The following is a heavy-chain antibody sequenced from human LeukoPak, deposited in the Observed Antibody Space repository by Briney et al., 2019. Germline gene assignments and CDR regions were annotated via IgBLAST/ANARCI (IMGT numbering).Heavy chain of an antibody. V-gene: IGHV4-34*01. CDR1: DGSLSAYC. CDR3: ARGLGGGNSVYFDL. CDR2: IYHSGSA. Sequence: PSETLSLTCAVYDGSLSAYCWSWIRQPPGKGLEWIGEIYHSGSANYNPSLQSRVTISVDTSKNQFSLKLSSVTAADTAVYYCARGLGGGNSVYFDLWGRGTLVTVSS. D-gene: IGHD4-23*01. J-gene: IGHJ2*01.